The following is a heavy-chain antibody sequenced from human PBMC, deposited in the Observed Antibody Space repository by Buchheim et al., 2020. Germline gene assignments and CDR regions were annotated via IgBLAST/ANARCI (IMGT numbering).Heavy chain of an antibody. CDR3: TRGTPNYSAYDY. CDR1: GFTFSNYW. J-gene: IGHJ4*02. D-gene: IGHD5-12*01. V-gene: IGHV3-74*01. Sequence: EVHLVESGGGLLQPGGSLRLSCAASGFTFSNYWMHWVRQAPGKGLAWVSRVNSDGSNAVYADSVKGRFTISRDNARNTLYLQMTGLRDDDSAVYYCTRGTPNYSAYDYLGQGT. CDR2: VNSDGSNA.